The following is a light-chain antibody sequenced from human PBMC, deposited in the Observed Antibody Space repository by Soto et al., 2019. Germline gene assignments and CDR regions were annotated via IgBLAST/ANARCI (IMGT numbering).Light chain of an antibody. J-gene: IGKJ3*01. CDR1: QSISSY. V-gene: IGKV1-39*01. CDR3: QHSYSTALT. Sequence: DIQMTQSPSSLSASVGDRVTITCRASQSISSYLNWYQQKPGKAPKLLIYAASRLHSAVPSRFVGDGSGTDSTVTISSVPPGQFSNYYGQHSYSTALTFGSGTNVHI. CDR2: AAS.